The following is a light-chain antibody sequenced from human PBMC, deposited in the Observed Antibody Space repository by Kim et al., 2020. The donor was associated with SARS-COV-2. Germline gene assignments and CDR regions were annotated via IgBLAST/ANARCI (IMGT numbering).Light chain of an antibody. CDR2: QDT. J-gene: IGLJ2*01. CDR1: GDKY. Sequence: GDKYACWYQQKPGQSPVLVIYQDTKRPSGIPERFSGSNSGNTATLIISGTQAMDEADYYCQAWDSRNVVFGGGTQLTVL. V-gene: IGLV3-1*01. CDR3: QAWDSRNVV.